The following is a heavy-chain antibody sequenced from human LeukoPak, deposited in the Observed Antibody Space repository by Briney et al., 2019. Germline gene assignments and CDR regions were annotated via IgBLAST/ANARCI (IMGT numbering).Heavy chain of an antibody. CDR1: GFTFSSYA. J-gene: IGHJ6*02. CDR2: ISGSGGST. CDR3: AKDPTASTYYGMDV. D-gene: IGHD6-13*01. V-gene: IGHV3-23*01. Sequence: GGSLRLSCAASGFTFSSYAMSWVRQAPGKGLEWVSAISGSGGSTYYADSVKGRFTISRDNSKNTLYLQMNSLRAEDTAVYYCAKDPTASTYYGMDVWGQGTTVTVSS.